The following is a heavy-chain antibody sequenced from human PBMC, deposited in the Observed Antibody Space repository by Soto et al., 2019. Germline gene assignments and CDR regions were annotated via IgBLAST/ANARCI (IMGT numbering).Heavy chain of an antibody. Sequence: GGSLRLSCAASGFTFSSYSMNWVRQAPGKGLEWVSYISSSSSTIYYADSVKGRFTISRDNAKNSLYLQMNSLRDEDTVVYYCARDTSPYYYDSSGYYPNWFDPWGQGTLVTVSS. CDR3: ARDTSPYYYDSSGYYPNWFDP. CDR1: GFTFSSYS. J-gene: IGHJ5*02. D-gene: IGHD3-22*01. CDR2: ISSSSSTI. V-gene: IGHV3-48*02.